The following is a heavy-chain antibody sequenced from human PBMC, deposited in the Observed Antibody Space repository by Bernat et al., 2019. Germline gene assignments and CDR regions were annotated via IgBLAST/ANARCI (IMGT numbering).Heavy chain of an antibody. CDR1: GFTVSSKY. CDR3: ARHLSLVEDY. CDR2: IHSGGST. V-gene: IGHV3-66*04. J-gene: IGHJ4*02. Sequence: EVQLVESGGGLVQPGGSLRLSCVASGFTVSSKYMSWVRQAPGKGLEWVSIIHSGGSTYYSDSVKGRFTISRDNSKNTLYLQMNSLRAEDTAVYYCARHLSLVEDYWGQGTQVTVSS. D-gene: IGHD3-16*02.